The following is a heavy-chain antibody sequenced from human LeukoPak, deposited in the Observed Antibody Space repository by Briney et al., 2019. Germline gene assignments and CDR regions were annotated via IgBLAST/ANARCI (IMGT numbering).Heavy chain of an antibody. CDR1: GFTFRSYS. CDR2: ISGSGGNP. D-gene: IGHD3-22*01. J-gene: IGHJ2*01. V-gene: IGHV3-23*01. Sequence: GGSLRLSCAASGFTFRSYSMTWVRQAPGKGLEWVSVISGSGGNPYYADSVKGRFTITRDNSKNTVFLHMNSLRAEDTAVYHCARDSSYYYDSSGYHPAWYFDLGGRGTLVTVSS. CDR3: ARDSSYYYDSSGYHPAWYFDL.